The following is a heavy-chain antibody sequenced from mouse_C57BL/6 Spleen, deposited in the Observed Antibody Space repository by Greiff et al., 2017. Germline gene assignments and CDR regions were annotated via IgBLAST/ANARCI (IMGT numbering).Heavy chain of an antibody. J-gene: IGHJ3*01. CDR1: GYTFTDNE. CDR3: TGWFAY. V-gene: IGHV1-15*01. CDR2: IDPETGGT. Sequence: QVQLQQSGAELVRPGASVTLSCKASGYTFTDNEMPWVKQTPVHGLEWIGAIDPETGGTAYNQKFKGKAILTADKSSSTAYMELRSLTSEDSAVYYCTGWFAYWGQGTLVTVSA.